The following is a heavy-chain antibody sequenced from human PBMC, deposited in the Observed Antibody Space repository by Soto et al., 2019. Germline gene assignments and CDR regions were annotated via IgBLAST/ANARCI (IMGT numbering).Heavy chain of an antibody. Sequence: PSETLSLTCPFSGCSISSYYWSWLRQPPGKGLEWIGYIYYSGSTNYNPSLKSRVTISVDTSKNQFSLKLSSVTAADTAVYYCARDHYYYDSSGSYFDYWGQGTLVTVSS. CDR2: IYYSGST. D-gene: IGHD3-22*01. CDR3: ARDHYYYDSSGSYFDY. J-gene: IGHJ4*02. CDR1: GCSISSYY. V-gene: IGHV4-59*01.